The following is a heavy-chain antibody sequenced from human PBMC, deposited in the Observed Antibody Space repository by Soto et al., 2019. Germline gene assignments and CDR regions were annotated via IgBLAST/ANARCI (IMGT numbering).Heavy chain of an antibody. D-gene: IGHD6-13*01. Sequence: GGSLRLSCAASGFTFSSYAMSWVRQAPGKGLEWVSAISGSGGSTYYADSVKGRFTISRDNSKNTLYLQMNSLRAEDTAVYYCDFIAAAGTDFDYWGQGTLVTVSS. CDR1: GFTFSSYA. V-gene: IGHV3-23*01. CDR3: DFIAAAGTDFDY. CDR2: ISGSGGST. J-gene: IGHJ4*02.